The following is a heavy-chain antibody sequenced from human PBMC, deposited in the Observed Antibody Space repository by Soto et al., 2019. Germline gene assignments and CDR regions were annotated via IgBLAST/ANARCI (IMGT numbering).Heavy chain of an antibody. D-gene: IGHD2-2*01. J-gene: IGHJ3*02. CDR2: IYYSGST. CDR3: ARVADIVVVPAAGSYAFDI. V-gene: IGHV4-59*01. CDR1: GGSISSYY. Sequence: SETLSLTCTVSGGSISSYYWSWIRQPPGKGLEWIGYIYYSGSTNYNPSLKSRVTISVDTSKNQFSLKLSSVTAADTAVYYCARVADIVVVPAAGSYAFDIWGQGTMVTV.